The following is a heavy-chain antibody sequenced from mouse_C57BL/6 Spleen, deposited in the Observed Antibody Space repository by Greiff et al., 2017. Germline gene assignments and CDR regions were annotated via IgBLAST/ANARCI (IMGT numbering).Heavy chain of an antibody. J-gene: IGHJ2*01. CDR3: ARLFYYDYDEGNYYFDY. CDR2: ISSGGSYT. V-gene: IGHV5-6*01. Sequence: EVQRVESGGDLVKPGGSLKLSCAASGFTFSSYGMSWVRQTPDKRLEWVATISSGGSYTYYPDSVKGRFTISRDNAKNTLYLQMSSLKSEDTAMYYCARLFYYDYDEGNYYFDYWGQGTTLTVSS. D-gene: IGHD2-4*01. CDR1: GFTFSSYG.